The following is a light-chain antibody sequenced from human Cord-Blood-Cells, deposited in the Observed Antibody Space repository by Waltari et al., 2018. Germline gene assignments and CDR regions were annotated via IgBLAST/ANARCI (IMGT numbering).Light chain of an antibody. CDR3: CSYAGSSTWV. CDR2: QGS. J-gene: IGLJ3*02. Sequence: QSALTQPASVSGSPGQSITISCTGTSSDVGSYNLVSWYQQHPGKGPRLMIYQGSNRPSGLLIRSAASKSGNTASLTIGGSQAEDEADYTCCSYAGSSTWVFGGGTKLTVL. CDR1: SSDVGSYNL. V-gene: IGLV2-23*01.